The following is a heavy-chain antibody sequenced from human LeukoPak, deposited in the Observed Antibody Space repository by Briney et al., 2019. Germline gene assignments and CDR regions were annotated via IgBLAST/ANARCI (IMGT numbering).Heavy chain of an antibody. CDR1: GFTFSSYW. CDR3: ARDLGSYSSGWYMGFDY. Sequence: PGGSLRLSCAASGFTFSSYWMNWVRQAPGKGLEWVSYISGTSNTIYYADSVKGRFTVSRDNAKNSLYLQMNSLRAEDTAIYYCARDLGSYSSGWYMGFDYWGQGTLVTVSS. CDR2: ISGTSNTI. V-gene: IGHV3-48*01. J-gene: IGHJ4*02. D-gene: IGHD6-19*01.